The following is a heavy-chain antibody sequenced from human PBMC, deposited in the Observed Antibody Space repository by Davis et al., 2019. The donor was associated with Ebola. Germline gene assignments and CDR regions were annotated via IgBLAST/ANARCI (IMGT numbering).Heavy chain of an antibody. CDR3: ARGVVRFWFDP. J-gene: IGHJ5*02. Sequence: MPSETLSLTCAVYGGSFSGYYLRWIRQPPGKGLEWIGEINHSGSTNYNPSLKSRVTISVDTSKNQFSLKLSSVTAADTAVYYCARGVVRFWFDPWGQGTLVTVSS. CDR2: INHSGST. CDR1: GGSFSGYY. D-gene: IGHD3-22*01. V-gene: IGHV4-34*01.